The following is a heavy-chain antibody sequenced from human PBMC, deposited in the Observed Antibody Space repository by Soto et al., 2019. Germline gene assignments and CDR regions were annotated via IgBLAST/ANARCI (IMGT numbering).Heavy chain of an antibody. V-gene: IGHV4-39*01. Sequence: SETLSLTCTVSGGSISSSSYYWGWIRQPPGKGLEWIGSIYYSGSTYYNPSLKSRVTISVDTSKNQFSLKLSSVTAADTAVYYCATRYCSSTSCYMRGVYYFDYWGQGTLVTVSS. CDR3: ATRYCSSTSCYMRGVYYFDY. D-gene: IGHD2-2*02. CDR2: IYYSGST. CDR1: GGSISSSSYY. J-gene: IGHJ4*02.